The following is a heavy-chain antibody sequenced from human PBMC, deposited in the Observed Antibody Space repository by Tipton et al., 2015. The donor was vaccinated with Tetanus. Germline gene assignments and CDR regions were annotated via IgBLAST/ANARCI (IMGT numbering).Heavy chain of an antibody. CDR1: GGSLNTFY. Sequence: TLSLTCTVSGGSLNTFYWNWIRQPAGKGLEWIGRVYSSGGTNYNPSLKSRVTMSIDASKNHFSLELTSVTAADTAVYYCARDFRERSGTYYSYYYTMDVWGQGTTVTVSS. D-gene: IGHD1-26*01. CDR2: VYSSGGT. V-gene: IGHV4-4*07. J-gene: IGHJ6*02. CDR3: ARDFRERSGTYYSYYYTMDV.